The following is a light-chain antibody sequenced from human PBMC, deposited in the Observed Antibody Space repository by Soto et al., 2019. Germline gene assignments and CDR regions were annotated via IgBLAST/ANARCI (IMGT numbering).Light chain of an antibody. J-gene: IGKJ1*01. CDR2: GAS. Sequence: EIVLTQSPGTLSLSPGESATLSCSASQSVSNNYLAWYQQQPGQAPRLLIYGASNRATGIPDRFSGSGSGTDFTLTISRLEPEDFAVYYCQQYGSPGTFGQGTKVEIK. V-gene: IGKV3-20*01. CDR3: QQYGSPGT. CDR1: QSVSNNY.